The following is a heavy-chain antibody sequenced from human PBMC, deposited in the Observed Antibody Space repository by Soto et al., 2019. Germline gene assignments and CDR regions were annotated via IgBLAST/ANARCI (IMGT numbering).Heavy chain of an antibody. J-gene: IGHJ5*02. V-gene: IGHV1-3*01. D-gene: IGHD2-21*02. CDR3: VRRHVSATAIDWFGP. CDR1: GYTFTSYG. CDR2: INAANGDT. Sequence: WASVKVSCKASGYTFTSYGIHWVRQAPGQRLEWMGWINAANGDTKYSPKFQGRVTITRDTSASTAYMELSSLRSEDTAVYYCVRRHVSATAIDWFGPWGQLPLVTVST.